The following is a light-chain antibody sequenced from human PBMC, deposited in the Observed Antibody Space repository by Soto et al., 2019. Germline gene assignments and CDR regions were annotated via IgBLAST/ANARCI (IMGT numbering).Light chain of an antibody. CDR3: QQYNNWPPWT. J-gene: IGKJ1*01. CDR1: QSVSSN. V-gene: IGKV3-15*01. CDR2: GAS. Sequence: EIVMTQSPATLSVSPGARAPLSCRASQSVSSNLAWYQQKPGQAPRLLIYGASTRATGIPARFSGSGSGTEFTLTISSLQSEDLAVYYCQQYNNWPPWTFGQGTKVDIK.